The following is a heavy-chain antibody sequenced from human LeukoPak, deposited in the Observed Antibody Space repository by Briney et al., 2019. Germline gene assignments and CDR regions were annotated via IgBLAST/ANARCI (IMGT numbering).Heavy chain of an antibody. J-gene: IGHJ6*03. D-gene: IGHD2-2*01. CDR1: GGSFSGYY. V-gene: IGHV4-34*01. Sequence: SETLSLTCAVYGGSFSGYYWSWIRQPPGKGLEWIGEINHSGSTNYNPSLKSRVTISVDTSKNQFSLKLSSVTAADTAVYYCARSGPNCSSTSCYYLYYYYYYMDVWGKGTTVTVSS. CDR2: INHSGST. CDR3: ARSGPNCSSTSCYYLYYYYYYMDV.